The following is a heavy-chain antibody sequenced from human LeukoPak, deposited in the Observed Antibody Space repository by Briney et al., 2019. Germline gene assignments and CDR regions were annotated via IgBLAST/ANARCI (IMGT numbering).Heavy chain of an antibody. J-gene: IGHJ6*03. V-gene: IGHV3-21*01. Sequence: PGGSLRLSCAASGVTFTSYSMTWVRQAPGKGLEWISSISSSSSYIYYPAPVTGRFTTSRDNPKNSLYLQSNGLSAAPTRGYSCARYPVAAGTRYYCYYMDVW. D-gene: IGHD6-19*01. CDR1: GVTFTSYS. CDR2: ISSSSSYI. CDR3: ARYPVAAGTRYYCYYMDV.